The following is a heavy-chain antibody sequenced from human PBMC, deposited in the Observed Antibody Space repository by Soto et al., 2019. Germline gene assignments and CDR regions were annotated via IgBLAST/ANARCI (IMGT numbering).Heavy chain of an antibody. CDR2: INHSGST. Sequence: QVQLQQWGAGLLKPSETLSLTCAVYGGSFSGYYWSWIRQPPGKGLEWIGEINHSGSTNYNPSLKSRVTISVDTSKNQFSLKLSSVTAADTAVYYCARGEDGYNYVYWGQGTLVTVSS. CDR1: GGSFSGYY. D-gene: IGHD5-12*01. J-gene: IGHJ4*02. CDR3: ARGEDGYNYVY. V-gene: IGHV4-34*01.